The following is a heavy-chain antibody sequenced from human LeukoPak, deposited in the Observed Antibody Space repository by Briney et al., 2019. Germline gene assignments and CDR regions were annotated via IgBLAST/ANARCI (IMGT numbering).Heavy chain of an antibody. Sequence: GGSLRLSCAASGFTFSSYTMNWVRQAPGKGLEWVSSISSSSYYIYYADSVKCRFTISRDNAKNSVYLQMNSLRDEDTAVYYCVRVGDYFDSGGYQGFDYWGQGTLVTVSS. CDR3: VRVGDYFDSGGYQGFDY. CDR1: GFTFSSYT. CDR2: ISSSSYYI. D-gene: IGHD3-22*01. J-gene: IGHJ4*02. V-gene: IGHV3-21*01.